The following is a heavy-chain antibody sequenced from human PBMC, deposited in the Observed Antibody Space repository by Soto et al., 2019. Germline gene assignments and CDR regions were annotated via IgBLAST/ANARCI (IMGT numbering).Heavy chain of an antibody. V-gene: IGHV3-23*01. D-gene: IGHD3-22*01. J-gene: IGHJ3*02. CDR2: ISGSGGST. Sequence: HPGGSLRLSCAASGFTFSSYAMSWVRQAPGKGLEWVSAISGSGGSTYYADSVKGRFTISRDNSKTTLYLQMNSLRAEDTAVYYCAKTPYTYYYDSSGYYVHAFDIWGQGTMVTVSS. CDR3: AKTPYTYYYDSSGYYVHAFDI. CDR1: GFTFSSYA.